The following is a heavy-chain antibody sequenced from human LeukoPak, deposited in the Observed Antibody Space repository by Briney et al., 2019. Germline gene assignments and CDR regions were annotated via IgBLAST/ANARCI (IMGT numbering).Heavy chain of an antibody. CDR1: GFIFSSYG. Sequence: GGSLRLSCAASGFIFSSYGMNWVRQAPGKGLEWVTVIAYDGGNKHYADSVKGRFTISRDNSNNTLYLQMNSLRVKDRAGYYGTKSPPRGAPEWFFEDWGQENRVTV. J-gene: IGHJ4*02. V-gene: IGHV3-30*18. D-gene: IGHD1-14*01. CDR3: TKSPPRGAPEWFFED. CDR2: IAYDGGNK.